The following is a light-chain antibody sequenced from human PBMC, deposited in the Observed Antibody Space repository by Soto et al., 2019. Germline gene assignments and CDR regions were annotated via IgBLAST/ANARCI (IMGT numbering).Light chain of an antibody. CDR2: DAS. J-gene: IGKJ5*01. CDR3: QQLYTLPFT. CDR1: HDISTF. V-gene: IGKV1-9*01. Sequence: DIQLTQSPSLLSASIGDRVTITCRASHDISTFLAWYQQKPGKAPKLLIYDASTLQSGVPSRFSGSGSGTEFTLTISGLLPEDFAAYHCQQLYTLPFTCGQGTRL.